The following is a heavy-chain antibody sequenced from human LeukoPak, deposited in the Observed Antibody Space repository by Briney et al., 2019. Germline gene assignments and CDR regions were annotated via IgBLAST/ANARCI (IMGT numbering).Heavy chain of an antibody. CDR3: ARGLTVVPAAIVYWFDP. CDR1: GGSFSGYY. D-gene: IGHD2-2*01. V-gene: IGHV4-34*01. J-gene: IGHJ5*02. CDR2: INHSGST. Sequence: SETLSLTCAVYGGSFSGYYWSWIRQPPGKGLEWIGEINHSGSTNYNPSLKSRVTISVDTSKNQFSLKLSSVTAADTAVYYCARGLTVVPAAIVYWFDPWGQGTLVTVSP.